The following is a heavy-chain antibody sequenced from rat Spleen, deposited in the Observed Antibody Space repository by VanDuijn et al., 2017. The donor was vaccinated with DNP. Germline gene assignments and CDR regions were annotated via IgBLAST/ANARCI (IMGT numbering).Heavy chain of an antibody. D-gene: IGHD4-3*01. J-gene: IGHJ3*01. CDR3: TRDWIRGPFAY. CDR2: ISSGGST. CDR1: GLSLTSYG. Sequence: QVQLKESGPGLVQPSQTLSLTCTVAGLSLTSYGVSWVRQPPGKGLEWIAGISSGGSTFYNSVFKSRLSISRDTSKSQVFLKMNSLQTEDTAIYFCTRDWIRGPFAYWGQGTLVTVSS. V-gene: IGHV2-6*01.